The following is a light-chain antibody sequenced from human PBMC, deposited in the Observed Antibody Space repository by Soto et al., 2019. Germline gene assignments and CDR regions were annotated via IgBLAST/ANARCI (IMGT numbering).Light chain of an antibody. CDR1: QSVSSSY. Sequence: EIVLTQSPATLSLSPGESATLSCRASQSVSSSYLAWYQQKPGQAPRLLIYGASTRATGIPARFSGSGSGKEFTLTISSLQSEDFAVYYCQQYNNWPPWTFGQGTKVDIK. V-gene: IGKV3-15*01. J-gene: IGKJ1*01. CDR3: QQYNNWPPWT. CDR2: GAS.